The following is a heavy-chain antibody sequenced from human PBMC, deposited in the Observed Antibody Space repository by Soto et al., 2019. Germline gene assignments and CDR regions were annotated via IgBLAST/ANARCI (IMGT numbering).Heavy chain of an antibody. CDR1: GYTFADSG. D-gene: IGHD2-2*01. CDR3: ARVRAAAFGPFDF. V-gene: IGHV1-18*01. J-gene: IGHJ4*02. Sequence: QVQLVQSGGEVKKPGASVKVSCKASGYTFADSGISWVRQAPGQGLEWLGWSSAYNGDTEYAQKFQGRVTMTTDTSTSTAYMELRSLASDGTAVYYCARVRAAAFGPFDFWGQGTVVTVSS. CDR2: SSAYNGDT.